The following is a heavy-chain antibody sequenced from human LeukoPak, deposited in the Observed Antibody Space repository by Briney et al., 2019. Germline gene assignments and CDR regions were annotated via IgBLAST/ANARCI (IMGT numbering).Heavy chain of an antibody. V-gene: IGHV3-30*02. D-gene: IGHD2-2*01. CDR3: AKGGCSSTSCYSFYYYYMDV. CDR1: GFTFSSYG. J-gene: IGHJ6*03. Sequence: GGSLRLSCAASGFTFSSYGMHWVRQAPGKGLEWVAFIRYDGSYKHYADSVKGRFTISRDNSKSTLYLQVNSLRAEDTAVYYCAKGGCSSTSCYSFYYYYMDVWGKGTTVTVSS. CDR2: IRYDGSYK.